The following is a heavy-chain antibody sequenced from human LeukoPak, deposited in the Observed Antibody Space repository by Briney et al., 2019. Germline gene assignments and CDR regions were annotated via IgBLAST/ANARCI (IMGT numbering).Heavy chain of an antibody. D-gene: IGHD3-3*01. J-gene: IGHJ4*02. CDR1: GFTFSSYA. Sequence: GGSLRLSCAASGFTFSSYAMSWVRQAPGKGLEWVSAISGSGGSTYYADSVKGRFTISRDNSKNTLYLQMNSLRAEDTAVYYCAKGANYDFWSGYYSPAYYFDYWGQGTLVTVSS. CDR3: AKGANYDFWSGYYSPAYYFDY. V-gene: IGHV3-23*01. CDR2: ISGSGGST.